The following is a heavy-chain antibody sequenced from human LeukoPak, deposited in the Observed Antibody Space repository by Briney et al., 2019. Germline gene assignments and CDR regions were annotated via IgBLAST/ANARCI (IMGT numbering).Heavy chain of an antibody. D-gene: IGHD2-15*01. V-gene: IGHV1-2*02. Sequence: ASVMVSCEASGYTFTGYYIHWVRQAPGQGLEWMGWINPNSGGTNYAQKFQGRVTMTRDTSISTAYMELSSLTSDDTAVYFCARDYCSGGSCYSFPDYWGQGTPVTVSS. CDR2: INPNSGGT. CDR3: ARDYCSGGSCYSFPDY. J-gene: IGHJ4*02. CDR1: GYTFTGYY.